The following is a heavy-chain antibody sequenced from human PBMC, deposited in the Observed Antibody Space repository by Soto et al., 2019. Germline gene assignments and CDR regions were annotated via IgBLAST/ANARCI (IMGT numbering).Heavy chain of an antibody. CDR3: AKGGPDGFCSGGRCYFDY. CDR2: ISWNSNII. Sequence: PGGSLRLSCAASGFAFSSYAMNWVRQAPGKGLEWVSSISWNSNIIGYADSVKGRFTISRDNAKNSLYLQMSSLRPEDTALYYCAKGGPDGFCSGGRCYFDYWGQGTLVTVSS. J-gene: IGHJ4*02. D-gene: IGHD2-15*01. CDR1: GFAFSSYA. V-gene: IGHV3-9*01.